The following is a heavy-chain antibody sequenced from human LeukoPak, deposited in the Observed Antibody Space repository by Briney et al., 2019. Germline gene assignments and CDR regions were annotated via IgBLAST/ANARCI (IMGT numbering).Heavy chain of an antibody. J-gene: IGHJ4*02. Sequence: GGSLRLSCAASGFTFSSYAMSWVRQAPGKGLGWVSGISADGGSRYYADSVKGRFTISRDDSKNTLYLQMNSLRAEDTAVYYCAKVVSDDSSGPFDYWGQGTLVTVSS. CDR3: AKVVSDDSSGPFDY. D-gene: IGHD3-22*01. V-gene: IGHV3-23*01. CDR1: GFTFSSYA. CDR2: ISADGGSR.